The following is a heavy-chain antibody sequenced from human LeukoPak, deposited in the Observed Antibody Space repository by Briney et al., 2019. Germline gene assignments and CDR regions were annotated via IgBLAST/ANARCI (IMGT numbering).Heavy chain of an antibody. D-gene: IGHD2-2*01. J-gene: IGHJ4*02. Sequence: ASETLSLTCAVSGYSISSGFYWGWIRQPPGKGLEWIGIIYYTGSSYSSPSLKSRVTISVDTSKNQFSLKLSSVTAADTAVYYCARNYCSSTSCHRGDFDSWGQGTLVTVSS. CDR3: ARNYCSSTSCHRGDFDS. CDR2: IYYTGSS. V-gene: IGHV4-38-2*01. CDR1: GYSISSGFY.